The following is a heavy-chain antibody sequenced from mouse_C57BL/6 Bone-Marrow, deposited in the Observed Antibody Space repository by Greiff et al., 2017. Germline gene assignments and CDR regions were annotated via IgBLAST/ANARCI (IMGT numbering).Heavy chain of an antibody. J-gene: IGHJ1*03. D-gene: IGHD2-2*01. CDR3: ARYGYKTWYFDV. V-gene: IGHV1-81*01. CDR1: GYTFTSYG. CDR2: IYPRSGNT. Sequence: VKLMESGAELARPGASVKLSCKASGYTFTSYGISWVKQRPGQGLEWIGEIYPRSGNTYYNEKFKGKATLTADKSSSTAYMELRSLTSEDSAVYFCARYGYKTWYFDVWGTGTTVTVSS.